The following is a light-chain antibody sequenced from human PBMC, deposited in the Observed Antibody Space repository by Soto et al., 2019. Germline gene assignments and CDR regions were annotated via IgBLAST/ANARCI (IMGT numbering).Light chain of an antibody. CDR3: SIYTSSSTYV. Sequence: QSALTQPASVSGSPGQSITISCTGTSSDVGGYDYVSWYQHFPGKAPKLIIYEVSNRPSGVSNRFSGSKSGNTASLTISGLQAEDEADYYCSIYTSSSTYVFGTGTKVTVL. CDR1: SSDVGGYDY. CDR2: EVS. J-gene: IGLJ1*01. V-gene: IGLV2-14*01.